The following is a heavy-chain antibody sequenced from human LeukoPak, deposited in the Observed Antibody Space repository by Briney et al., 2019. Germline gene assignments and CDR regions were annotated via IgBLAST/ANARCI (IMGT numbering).Heavy chain of an antibody. J-gene: IGHJ5*02. CDR3: ARRYHSSGWYNWFDP. CDR1: GGSISGYY. CDR2: IYYSGST. V-gene: IGHV4-59*01. D-gene: IGHD6-19*01. Sequence: PSETLSLTCTVSGGSISGYYWSWIRQPPGKGLEWIGYIYYSGSTSYNPSLKSRVTISVDTSKNQFSLKLSSVTAADTAVYYSARRYHSSGWYNWFDPWGQGTLVTVSS.